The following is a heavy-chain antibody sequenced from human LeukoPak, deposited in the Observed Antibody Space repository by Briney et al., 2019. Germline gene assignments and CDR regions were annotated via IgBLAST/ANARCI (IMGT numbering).Heavy chain of an antibody. CDR3: ARTLAVADH. J-gene: IGHJ4*02. Sequence: PGGSLRLSCAASGFTLSDYYMTWIRQAPGKGLEWISYIGYSATTVYYADSVRGRFTISRDDAKNSLFLQMDSLRAEDTAIYYCARTLAVADHWGQGTLVTVSS. CDR2: IGYSATTV. CDR1: GFTLSDYY. V-gene: IGHV3-11*01. D-gene: IGHD6-19*01.